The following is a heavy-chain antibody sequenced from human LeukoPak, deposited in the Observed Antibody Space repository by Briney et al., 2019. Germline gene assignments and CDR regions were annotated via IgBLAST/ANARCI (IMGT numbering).Heavy chain of an antibody. V-gene: IGHV3-21*01. CDR3: ARDDTAVAGTELDY. CDR1: GFTFSNYN. Sequence: GGSLRLSCAASGFTFSNYNMNWVRQAPGKGLEWVSYISSSSTNIYYTDSVQGRFTISRDNAKNSLYLQMNGLRAEDTAVYYCARDDTAVAGTELDYWGQGTLVTVSS. J-gene: IGHJ4*02. CDR2: ISSSSTNI. D-gene: IGHD6-19*01.